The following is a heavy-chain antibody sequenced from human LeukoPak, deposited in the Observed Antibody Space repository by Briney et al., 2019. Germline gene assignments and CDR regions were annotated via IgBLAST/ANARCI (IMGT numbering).Heavy chain of an antibody. Sequence: GGSLRLSCAASGFTFSSYWISWVRQAPGKGLEWVANIKQDGSEKYYVDSVKGRFTISRDNAKNSLYLQMNSLRAEDTAVYYCARRDGYNSYYFDYWGQGTLVTVSS. CDR1: GFTFSSYW. D-gene: IGHD5-24*01. J-gene: IGHJ4*02. CDR2: IKQDGSEK. CDR3: ARRDGYNSYYFDY. V-gene: IGHV3-7*01.